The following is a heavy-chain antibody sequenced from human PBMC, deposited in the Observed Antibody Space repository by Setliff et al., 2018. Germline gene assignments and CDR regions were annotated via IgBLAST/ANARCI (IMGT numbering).Heavy chain of an antibody. V-gene: IGHV4-4*02. CDR3: ARAEVFRDGNHMDV. Sequence: SETLSLTCAVSGDSISSTNWWTWVRQPPGKTLEWIGEIYHSGGANYNPSLRSRVTLSVDKSKNHFSLNLISVTAADTALYYCARAEVFRDGNHMDVWGKGNMVTVSS. J-gene: IGHJ6*03. CDR1: GDSISSTNW. CDR2: IYHSGGA.